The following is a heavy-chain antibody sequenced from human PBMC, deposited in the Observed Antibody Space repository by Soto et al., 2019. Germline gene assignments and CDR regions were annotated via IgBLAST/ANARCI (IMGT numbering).Heavy chain of an antibody. CDR2: IIPILGIA. J-gene: IGHJ6*02. V-gene: IGHV1-69*08. D-gene: IGHD1-26*01. Sequence: QVQLVQSGAEVKKPGSSVKVSCKASGGTFSSYTISWVRQAPGQGLEWMGRIIPILGIANYAQKFQGRVTITADQSTSTAYMELSSLRSEDTAVYYCARERLPYSGSYYYYGMDVWGQGTTVTVSS. CDR3: ARERLPYSGSYYYYGMDV. CDR1: GGTFSSYT.